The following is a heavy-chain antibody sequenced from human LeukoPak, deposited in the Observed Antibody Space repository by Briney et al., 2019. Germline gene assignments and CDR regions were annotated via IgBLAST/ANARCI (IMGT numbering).Heavy chain of an antibody. Sequence: GGSLRLSCAVSGITLSNYGMTWVRQAPGKGLEWVAGLSGSGGSTNYADSVKGRFTISRDNAKNTLYLQMNSLRAEDTAVYFCAKRGVVIRVILVGFHKEAYYFDSWGQGVLVTVSS. V-gene: IGHV3-23*01. CDR2: LSGSGGST. CDR1: GITLSNYG. D-gene: IGHD3-22*01. CDR3: AKRGVVIRVILVGFHKEAYYFDS. J-gene: IGHJ4*02.